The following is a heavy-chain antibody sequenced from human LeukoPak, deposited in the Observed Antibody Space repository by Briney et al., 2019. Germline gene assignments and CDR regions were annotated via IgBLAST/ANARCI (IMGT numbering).Heavy chain of an antibody. CDR1: GLTFSSHG. Sequence: GGSLRLSCAASGLTFSSHGMHGVRQAPGKGLEWLALIWYDGSKTYYADSVKGRFTISRDNSKNTLYLQMNSLRAEDTALYFCARLYGDYIDYWGQGTLVTVSS. CDR2: IWYDGSKT. V-gene: IGHV3-33*01. CDR3: ARLYGDYIDY. D-gene: IGHD4-17*01. J-gene: IGHJ4*02.